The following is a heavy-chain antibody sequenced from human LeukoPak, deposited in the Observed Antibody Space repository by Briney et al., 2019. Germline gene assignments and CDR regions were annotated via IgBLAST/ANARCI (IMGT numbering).Heavy chain of an antibody. CDR3: ARAGGADEGGAAFDI. D-gene: IGHD1-26*01. Sequence: SEKVSCKASGGTFSSYAISWVRQAPRQGHEWMGGIIPNFGTANYANNFQGSVMTITDESTSTAYRELRSLRSEETAVYYCARAGGADEGGAAFDIWGQGTMVTVSS. J-gene: IGHJ3*02. CDR1: GGTFSSYA. V-gene: IGHV1-69*05. CDR2: IIPNFGTA.